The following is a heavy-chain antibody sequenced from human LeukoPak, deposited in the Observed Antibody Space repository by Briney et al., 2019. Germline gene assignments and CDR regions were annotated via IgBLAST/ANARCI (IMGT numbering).Heavy chain of an antibody. CDR1: GFTFSNAW. J-gene: IGHJ4*02. V-gene: IGHV3-15*01. CDR3: TTRNQVGATIDY. Sequence: KPGGSLRLSCAASGFTFSNAWMSWVRQAPGKGLEWVGRIKSKTDGWTTDYAAPVKGRFTISRDDSKNTLYLQMNSLKTEDTAVYYCTTRNQVGATIDYWGQGTLVTVSS. CDR2: IKSKTDGWTT. D-gene: IGHD1-26*01.